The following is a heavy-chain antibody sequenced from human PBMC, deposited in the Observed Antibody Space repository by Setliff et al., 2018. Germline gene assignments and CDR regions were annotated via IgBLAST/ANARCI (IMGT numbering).Heavy chain of an antibody. V-gene: IGHV3-33*01. J-gene: IGHJ4*02. CDR3: VRGEMFSTSPRAD. CDR1: GFTFGDYA. Sequence: GGSLRLSCTVSGFTFGDYAMNWVRQAPGKGLEWVAVIWYDGNNKDHADSVKGRFTISRDNSKNTLYLQMDSLRVEDTAVYYCVRGEMFSTSPRADWGQGTQVTVSS. CDR2: IWYDGNNK. D-gene: IGHD2-2*01.